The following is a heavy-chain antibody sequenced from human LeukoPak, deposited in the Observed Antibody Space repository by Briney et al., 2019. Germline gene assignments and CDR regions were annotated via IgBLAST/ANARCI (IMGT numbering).Heavy chain of an antibody. D-gene: IGHD3-22*01. CDR1: GFTFSSYA. V-gene: IGHV3-30-3*01. CDR3: AKDRHDSGGYYYDPLDY. CDR2: ISYDGSNK. J-gene: IGHJ4*02. Sequence: GGSLRLSCAASGFTFSSYAMHWVRQAPGKGLEWVAVISYDGSNKYYADSVKGRFTISRDNSKNTLYLQMNSLRAEDTAVYYCAKDRHDSGGYYYDPLDYWGQGTLVTVSS.